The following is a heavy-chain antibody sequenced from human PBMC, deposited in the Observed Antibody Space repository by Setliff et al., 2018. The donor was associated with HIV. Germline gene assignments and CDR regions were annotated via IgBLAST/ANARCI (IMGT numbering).Heavy chain of an antibody. J-gene: IGHJ4*02. V-gene: IGHV3-74*01. D-gene: IGHD2-15*01. CDR3: SRAPPNTVVSFLDY. Sequence: GGSLRLSCVGSGFVFSDYWMHWVRQTPGKGLVWVSRINSDGSTTNYADSVKGRFTISRDNAKNTVYLQMKSLRAEDTAVYYCSRAPPNTVVSFLDYWGQGTLVTVSS. CDR1: GFVFSDYW. CDR2: INSDGSTT.